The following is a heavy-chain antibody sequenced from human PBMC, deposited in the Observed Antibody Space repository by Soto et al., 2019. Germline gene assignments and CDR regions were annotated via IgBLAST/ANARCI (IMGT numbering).Heavy chain of an antibody. Sequence: QVQLVESGGGLVKPGGSLRLSCAASGFTFNDHYMTWIRQAPGKGLEWVSFISSDSIYTNSADSVKGRFTISRDNAKNLLSLQISSLRFEDTGVYYCARDSTGSCLDYCMDVWGQGTKVAVSS. V-gene: IGHV3-11*06. J-gene: IGHJ6*02. CDR2: ISSDSIYT. CDR1: GFTFNDHY. CDR3: ARDSTGSCLDYCMDV. D-gene: IGHD3-10*01.